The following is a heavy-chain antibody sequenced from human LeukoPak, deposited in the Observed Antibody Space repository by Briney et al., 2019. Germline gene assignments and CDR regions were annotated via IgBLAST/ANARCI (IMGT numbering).Heavy chain of an antibody. Sequence: GASVKVSCKASGYIFTNFGITWVRQAPGQGLEWMGWISGYNGNTNYAQKVQGRVTMTTDTSTSTAYMELRSLRSDDTAVYYCATYDSSGYYPHYYYYGMDVWGQGTTVTVSS. J-gene: IGHJ6*02. CDR3: ATYDSSGYYPHYYYYGMDV. V-gene: IGHV1-18*01. CDR1: GYIFTNFG. CDR2: ISGYNGNT. D-gene: IGHD3-22*01.